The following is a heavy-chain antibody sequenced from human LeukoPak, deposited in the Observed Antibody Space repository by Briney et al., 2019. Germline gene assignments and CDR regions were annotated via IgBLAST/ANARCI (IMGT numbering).Heavy chain of an antibody. Sequence: GGSLRLSCAASEFTFSSYAMHWVRQAPGKGLEWVAVISYDGSTKYYADSVKGPFTISRDTSKSTLYLQMNSLRAEDTAVYYCARGLPYYDSSGYYPHFDYWGQGTLVTVSS. CDR1: EFTFSSYA. D-gene: IGHD3-22*01. CDR2: ISYDGSTK. V-gene: IGHV3-30*04. CDR3: ARGLPYYDSSGYYPHFDY. J-gene: IGHJ4*02.